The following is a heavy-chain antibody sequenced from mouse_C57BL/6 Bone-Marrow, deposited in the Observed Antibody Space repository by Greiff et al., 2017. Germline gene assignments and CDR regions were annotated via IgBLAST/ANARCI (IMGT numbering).Heavy chain of an antibody. J-gene: IGHJ2*01. CDR2: FYPGSGSI. Sequence: QVQLQQSGAELVKPGASVKLSCKASGYTFTEYSIHWVKQRSGQGLEWIGWFYPGSGSIKYNEKFKDKATLTVDKSSSTASMQLSRLTSEDSAVYFWERHGAKQRGGLYFDYWGKGTTVTVSS. V-gene: IGHV1-62-2*01. D-gene: IGHD3-3*01. CDR3: ERHGAKQRGGLYFDY. CDR1: GYTFTEYS.